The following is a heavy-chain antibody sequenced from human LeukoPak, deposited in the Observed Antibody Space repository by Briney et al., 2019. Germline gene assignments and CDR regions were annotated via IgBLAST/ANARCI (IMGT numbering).Heavy chain of an antibody. CDR3: ARDLYYYGSGSFVPGLPDY. Sequence: PGGSLRLSCAASGFTFSSYEMNWVRQAPGMGLEWVSYICSSGSYIYYADSVKGRFTLSRENAKNSLYLQMNSLRAEDTAVYYCARDLYYYGSGSFVPGLPDYWGQGTLVTVSS. J-gene: IGHJ4*02. D-gene: IGHD3-10*01. V-gene: IGHV3-48*03. CDR2: ICSSGSYI. CDR1: GFTFSSYE.